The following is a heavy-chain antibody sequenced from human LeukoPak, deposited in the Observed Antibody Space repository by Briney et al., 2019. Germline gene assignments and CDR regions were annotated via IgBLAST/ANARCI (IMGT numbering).Heavy chain of an antibody. CDR1: GGSISSYY. CDR3: ARHAYDYYYDSSGYYDSDAFDI. Sequence: PSETLSLTCTVSGGSISSYYWSWIRQPPGKGLEWIGYIYYSGSTNYNPSLKNRVTISVDTSKNQFSLKLSSVTAADTAVYYCARHAYDYYYDSSGYYDSDAFDIWGQGTMVTVSS. V-gene: IGHV4-59*08. D-gene: IGHD3-22*01. CDR2: IYYSGST. J-gene: IGHJ3*02.